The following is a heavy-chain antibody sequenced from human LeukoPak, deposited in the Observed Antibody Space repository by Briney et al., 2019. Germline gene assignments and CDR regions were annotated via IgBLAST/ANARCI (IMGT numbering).Heavy chain of an antibody. V-gene: IGHV3-23*01. CDR2: ILGSGETS. J-gene: IGHJ4*02. CDR1: GFTFSSYT. CDR3: ARESASSGYYNPLDY. Sequence: GGSLRLSCAASGFTFSSYTMAWVRQAPGKGLECFSAILGSGETSYYADSVKGRFTISRDNSKNTLYLQMNSLRAEDTAVYYCARESASSGYYNPLDYWGQGTLVTVSS. D-gene: IGHD3-22*01.